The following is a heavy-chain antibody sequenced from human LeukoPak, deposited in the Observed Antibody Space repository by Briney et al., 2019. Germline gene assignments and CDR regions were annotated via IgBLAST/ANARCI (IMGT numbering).Heavy chain of an antibody. Sequence: QPGGSLRLSCVAPGFNFRAYGMHWVRQAPGQGLEYISAISADGGTTFHAESVKGRFTISRDNSKNTLYLQMGSLRIDDSALYYCARGRGGPPFDFWGHGTLITVSS. J-gene: IGHJ4*01. V-gene: IGHV3-64*02. CDR3: ARGRGGPPFDF. D-gene: IGHD3-10*01. CDR2: ISADGGTT. CDR1: GFNFRAYG.